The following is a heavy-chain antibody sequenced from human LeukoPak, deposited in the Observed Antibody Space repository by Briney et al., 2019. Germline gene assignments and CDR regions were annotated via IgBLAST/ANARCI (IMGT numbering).Heavy chain of an antibody. Sequence: SETLSLTCTVSGGSISSGGYYWSWIRRPPGKGLEWIGYIYHSGGTYYNPSLKSRVTISVDGSKNQFSLKLSSVTAADTAVYYCARGGGSVIAAAGFYWGQGTLVTVSS. V-gene: IGHV4-30-2*01. CDR1: GGSISSGGYY. CDR3: ARGGGSVIAAAGFY. D-gene: IGHD6-13*01. J-gene: IGHJ4*02. CDR2: IYHSGGT.